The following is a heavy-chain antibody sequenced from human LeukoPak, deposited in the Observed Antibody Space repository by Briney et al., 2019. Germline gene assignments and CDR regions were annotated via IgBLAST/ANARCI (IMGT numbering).Heavy chain of an antibody. CDR2: IYYSGST. CDR3: ARDYDGIATVGGY. V-gene: IGHV4-39*02. Sequence: PSETLSLTCTVSGGSISSSSYYWGWIRQPPGKGLEWIGSIYYSGSTYYNPSLKSRVTIFVDTSKNQFSLKLSSVTAADTAVYYCARDYDGIATVGGYWGQGTLVTVSS. D-gene: IGHD3-22*01. J-gene: IGHJ4*02. CDR1: GGSISSSSYY.